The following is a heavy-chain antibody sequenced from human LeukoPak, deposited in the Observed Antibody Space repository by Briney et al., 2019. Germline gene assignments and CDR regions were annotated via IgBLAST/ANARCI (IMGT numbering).Heavy chain of an antibody. CDR1: GDSVSSNSAA. V-gene: IGHV6-1*01. J-gene: IGHJ6*02. Sequence: SQTLSLTCAISGDSVSSNSAAWNWIRQSPSRGLEWLGRTYYRSKWYNDYAVSVKSRITINPDTSKNQFSLQLNSVTPEDTAVYYCARDWTSWNPNGYYYGMDVWGQGTTVTVSS. D-gene: IGHD2-8*01. CDR3: ARDWTSWNPNGYYYGMDV. CDR2: TYYRSKWYN.